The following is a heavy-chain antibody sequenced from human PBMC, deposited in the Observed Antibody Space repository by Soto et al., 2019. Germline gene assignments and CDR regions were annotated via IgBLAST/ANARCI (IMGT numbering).Heavy chain of an antibody. Sequence: SETLSLTCTDSGGSISSYYWSWIRQPPGKGLEWIGYIYYSGSTNYNPSLKSRVTISIDTSKKQFSLKLNSVTAADTAVYYCASTTITMYGVGNFDYWGQGTLVTVSS. J-gene: IGHJ4*02. CDR1: GGSISSYY. V-gene: IGHV4-59*01. CDR3: ASTTITMYGVGNFDY. D-gene: IGHD3-3*01. CDR2: IYYSGST.